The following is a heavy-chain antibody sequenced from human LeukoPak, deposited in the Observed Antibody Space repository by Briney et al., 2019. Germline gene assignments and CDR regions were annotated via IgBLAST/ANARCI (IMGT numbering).Heavy chain of an antibody. CDR2: ISGSGGST. CDR1: GFTFSSYA. V-gene: IGHV3-23*01. CDR3: ASDRSSSWYFDY. J-gene: IGHJ4*02. Sequence: GGSLRLSCAASGFTFSSYAMSWVRQAPGKGLDWVSAISGSGGSTYYADSVKGRFTISRDNSKNTLYLQMNSLRAEDTAVYYCASDRSSSWYFDYWGQGTLVAVSS. D-gene: IGHD6-13*01.